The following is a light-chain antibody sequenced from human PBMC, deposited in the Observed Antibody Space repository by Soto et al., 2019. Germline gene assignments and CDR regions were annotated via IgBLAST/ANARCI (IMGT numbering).Light chain of an antibody. J-gene: IGKJ2*01. CDR2: GAS. CDR3: QQYNNWPWT. CDR1: QSVSSN. Sequence: EIVMTQSPATLSVSPGERATVSCRASQSVSSNLAWYQQKPGQAPRLLIYGASTRATGIPARLSGSGSGTEFTLTIGSLQSEDFAVYYCQQYNNWPWTFGQGTKLEIK. V-gene: IGKV3-15*01.